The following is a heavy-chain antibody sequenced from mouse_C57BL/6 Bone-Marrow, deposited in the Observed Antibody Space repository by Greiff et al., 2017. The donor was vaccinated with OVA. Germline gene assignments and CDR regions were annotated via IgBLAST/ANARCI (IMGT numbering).Heavy chain of an antibody. V-gene: IGHV3-6*01. D-gene: IGHD2-5*01. CDR3: ARGFYDSNYDYAMDY. CDR1: GYSITSGYY. CDR2: ISYDGSN. J-gene: IGHJ4*01. Sequence: DVQLQESGPGLVKPSQSLSLTCSVTGYSITSGYYWNWIRQFPGNKLEWMGYISYDGSNNYNPSLKNRISITRDTSKNQFFLKLNSVTTEDTATYYCARGFYDSNYDYAMDYWGQGTSVTVSS.